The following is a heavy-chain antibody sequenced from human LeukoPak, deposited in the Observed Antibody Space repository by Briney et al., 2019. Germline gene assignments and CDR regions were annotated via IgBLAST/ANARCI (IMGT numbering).Heavy chain of an antibody. J-gene: IGHJ6*03. V-gene: IGHV3-7*01. D-gene: IGHD5-18*01. CDR3: ARDGVQLCSPYYMDV. Sequence: GGSLRLSCAASGFTFSSYWMSWVLQAPGKGLGWVANIKQDGSEKYYVDSVKGRFTIPRDNAKNSLYLQMNSLRAEDTAVFYCARDGVQLCSPYYMDVWGKGTTVTVSS. CDR2: IKQDGSEK. CDR1: GFTFSSYW.